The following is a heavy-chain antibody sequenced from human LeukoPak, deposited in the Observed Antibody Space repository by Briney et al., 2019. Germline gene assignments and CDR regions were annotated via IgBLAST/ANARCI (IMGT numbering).Heavy chain of an antibody. CDR2: ISSSGKYI. D-gene: IGHD1-20*01. J-gene: IGHJ3*02. CDR3: ARDANNWSDGPAIDAFDI. V-gene: IGHV3-21*01. CDR1: GFTFSSYE. Sequence: GGSLRLSCAASGFTFSSYEMNWVRQAPGKGLEWVSSISSSGKYIYYADSVKGRFTISRDNAKNSLYLQMSSLRAEDTAVYYCARDANNWSDGPAIDAFDIWGQGTMVTVSS.